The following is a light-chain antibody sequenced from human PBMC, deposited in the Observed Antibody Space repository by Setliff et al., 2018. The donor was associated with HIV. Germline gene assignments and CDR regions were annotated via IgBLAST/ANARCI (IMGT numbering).Light chain of an antibody. Sequence: QSALTQPPSVSGSPGQSVTISCTGTSSDVGSYNHVSWYQQPPGTVPNLMIYEVSNRPSGVPDRFSGSKSGNTASLTISGLQADDEADYYCSSYTSSSTYVFGTGTKVTVL. CDR2: EVS. CDR1: SSDVGSYNH. V-gene: IGLV2-18*02. J-gene: IGLJ1*01. CDR3: SSYTSSSTYV.